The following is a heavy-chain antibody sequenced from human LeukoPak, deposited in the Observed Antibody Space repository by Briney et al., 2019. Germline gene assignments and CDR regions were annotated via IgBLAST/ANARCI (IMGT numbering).Heavy chain of an antibody. CDR3: STYNWNDSDAFDI. D-gene: IGHD1-20*01. J-gene: IGHJ3*02. CDR1: RGSISSYY. Sequence: SETLSLTCTVSRGSISSYYWSWIRQPPGKGLEWIGYIYYSGSTNYNPSLKSRVTISVDTSKNQFSLKLSSVTAADTAVYYCSTYNWNDSDAFDIWGQGTMVTVSS. V-gene: IGHV4-59*01. CDR2: IYYSGST.